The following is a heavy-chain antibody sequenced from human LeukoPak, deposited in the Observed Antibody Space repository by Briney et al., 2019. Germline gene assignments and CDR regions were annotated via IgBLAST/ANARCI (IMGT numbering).Heavy chain of an antibody. CDR2: IIPIFGTA. J-gene: IGHJ6*03. CDR1: GGTFSSYA. V-gene: IGHV1-69*06. Sequence: SVKVSCKASGGTFSSYAISWVRQAPGQGLEWMGGIIPIFGTANYAQKFQGRVTITADKSTSTAYMELSSLRSEDTAVYYCARVASIAANYMDVWGKGTTVTVSS. CDR3: ARVASIAANYMDV. D-gene: IGHD6-6*01.